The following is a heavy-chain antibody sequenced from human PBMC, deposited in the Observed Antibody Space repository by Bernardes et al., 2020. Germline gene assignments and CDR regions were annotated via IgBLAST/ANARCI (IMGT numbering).Heavy chain of an antibody. CDR2: INHSGST. CDR1: GGSFSGYY. J-gene: IGHJ4*02. V-gene: IGHV4-34*01. Sequence: SETLSLTCAVYGGSFSGYYWSWIRQPPGKGLEWIGEINHSGSTNYNPSLKSRVTISVDTSKNQFSLKLSSVTAADTAVYYCVVESSGWSHGGNFDYWGQGTLVTVSS. D-gene: IGHD6-19*01. CDR3: VVESSGWSHGGNFDY.